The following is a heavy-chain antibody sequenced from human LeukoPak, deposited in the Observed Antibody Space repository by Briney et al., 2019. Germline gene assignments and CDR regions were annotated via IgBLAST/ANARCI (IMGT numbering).Heavy chain of an antibody. Sequence: ASVKVSCKASGYTFTSYGISWVRQAPGQGLEWMGWISAYNGNTNYAQKLQGRVTMITDTSTSTAYMELRSLRSDDTAVYYCARGAIVVVPAASVLDAFDIWGQGTMVTVSS. V-gene: IGHV1-18*01. CDR1: GYTFTSYG. J-gene: IGHJ3*02. D-gene: IGHD2-2*01. CDR2: ISAYNGNT. CDR3: ARGAIVVVPAASVLDAFDI.